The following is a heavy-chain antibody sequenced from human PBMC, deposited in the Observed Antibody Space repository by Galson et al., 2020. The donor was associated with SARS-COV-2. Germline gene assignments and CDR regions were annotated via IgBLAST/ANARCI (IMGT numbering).Heavy chain of an antibody. CDR2: IYYSGST. D-gene: IGHD5-12*01. V-gene: IGHV4-59*13. CDR1: GGSISSYY. Sequence: SETLSLTCSVSGGSISSYYWSWIRQPPGKGLEWIAYIYYSGSTNYNPSLKSRVTISVDTSKNQFSLNLSSVTAADTAVYYCARSGGYVSSFDYWGQGILVTVSS. J-gene: IGHJ4*02. CDR3: ARSGGYVSSFDY.